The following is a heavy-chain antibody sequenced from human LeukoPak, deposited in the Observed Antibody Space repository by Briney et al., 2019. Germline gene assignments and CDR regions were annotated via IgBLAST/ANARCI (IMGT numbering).Heavy chain of an antibody. J-gene: IGHJ4*02. CDR2: IHPHGGGT. Sequence: ASVKVSCKASGYSFTAYSIVWVRQAPGQGLEWMGWIHPHGGGTAYGKTFQGRVTMTRDTSISTAYMELNSLGSDDAAVYYCARLGTGYSLSYWGQGTLVTVSS. V-gene: IGHV1-2*02. D-gene: IGHD5-18*01. CDR1: GYSFTAYS. CDR3: ARLGTGYSLSY.